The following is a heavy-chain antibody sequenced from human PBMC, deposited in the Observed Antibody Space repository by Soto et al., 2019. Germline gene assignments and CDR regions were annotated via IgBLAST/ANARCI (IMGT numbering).Heavy chain of an antibody. V-gene: IGHV4-39*01. D-gene: IGHD3-10*01. CDR2: IYYSGST. Sequence: QLQLQESGPGLVKPSETLSLTCTVSGGSISSSSYYWGWIRQPPGKGLEWIGSIYYSGSTYYNPSLKSRVTISVDTSKHQFSLKLSSVTAADTAVYYCARLGGFGELLHWFDPWGQGTLVTVSS. CDR1: GGSISSSSYY. CDR3: ARLGGFGELLHWFDP. J-gene: IGHJ5*02.